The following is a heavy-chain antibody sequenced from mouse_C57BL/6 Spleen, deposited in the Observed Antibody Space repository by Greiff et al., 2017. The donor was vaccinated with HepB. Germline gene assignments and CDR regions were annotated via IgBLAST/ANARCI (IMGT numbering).Heavy chain of an antibody. V-gene: IGHV5-12*01. CDR3: ARCDDAMDY. CDR1: GFTFSDYY. D-gene: IGHD2-3*01. Sequence: EVHLVESGGGLVQPGGSLKLSCAASGFTFSDYYMYWVRQTPEKRLEWVAYISNGGGSTYYPDTVKGRFTISRDNAKNTLYLQMSRLKSEDTAMYYCARCDDAMDYWGQGTSVTVSS. J-gene: IGHJ4*01. CDR2: ISNGGGST.